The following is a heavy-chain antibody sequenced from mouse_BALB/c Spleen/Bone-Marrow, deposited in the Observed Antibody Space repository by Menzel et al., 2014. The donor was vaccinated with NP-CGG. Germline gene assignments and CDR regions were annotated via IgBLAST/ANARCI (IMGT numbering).Heavy chain of an antibody. V-gene: IGHV5-12*02. CDR2: ISNGGGST. CDR3: ARHSDYDYFDY. Sequence: EVMLVESGGGLVQPGGSLKLSCATSGFTFSDYYMYWVRQTPEKGLEWVAYISNGGGSTYYPDTVKGRFTISRDNAKNTLYLRMSRLKSEDAAMYYCARHSDYDYFDYWGQGTTLTVSS. D-gene: IGHD2-4*01. J-gene: IGHJ2*01. CDR1: GFTFSDYY.